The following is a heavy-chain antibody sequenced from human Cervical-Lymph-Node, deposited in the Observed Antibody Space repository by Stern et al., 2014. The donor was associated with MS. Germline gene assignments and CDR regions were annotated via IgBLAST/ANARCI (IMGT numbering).Heavy chain of an antibody. D-gene: IGHD1-26*01. CDR3: AKGRGSYWFFDL. Sequence: QVQVVEFGGEVKKLGSSVKVSWMDSGGSFNNHVVSWVRQAAGQGVEWMGGIIPIFGAPDYAQKFQGIVTITADESTSTVYMEFSSLRSEDTAMYYCAKGRGSYWFFDLWGRGTLVIVSS. CDR2: IIPIFGAP. V-gene: IGHV1-69*01. CDR1: GGSFNNHV. J-gene: IGHJ2*01.